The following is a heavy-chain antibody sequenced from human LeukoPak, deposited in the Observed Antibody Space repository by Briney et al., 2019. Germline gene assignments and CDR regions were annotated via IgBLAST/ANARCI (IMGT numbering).Heavy chain of an antibody. Sequence: LGGSLRLSCASSGFTFSNAWMSWVRQAPGKGLEWVGRIKRKSDGGRKDYAAPVKGRLTISRDDSKNTLYLQMNSLKTEDTAVYYCTTDGITMVLGVMLYYYYYGMDVWGQGTTVTVSS. CDR3: TTDGITMVLGVMLYYYYYGMDV. D-gene: IGHD3-10*01. V-gene: IGHV3-15*01. CDR1: GFTFSNAW. CDR2: IKRKSDGGRK. J-gene: IGHJ6*02.